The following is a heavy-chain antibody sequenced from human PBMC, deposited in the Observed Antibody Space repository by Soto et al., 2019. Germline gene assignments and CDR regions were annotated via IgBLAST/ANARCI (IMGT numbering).Heavy chain of an antibody. CDR2: IYYSGST. Sequence: SETLSLTCTVSGGSISSSSYYWGWIRQPPGKGLEWIGSIYYSGSTYYNPSLKSRVTISVDTSKNQFSLKLSSVTAADTAVYYCARLGSGYDYYYYYMDVWGKGTTVTV. CDR1: GGSISSSSYY. CDR3: ARLGSGYDYYYYYMDV. V-gene: IGHV4-39*01. D-gene: IGHD5-12*01. J-gene: IGHJ6*03.